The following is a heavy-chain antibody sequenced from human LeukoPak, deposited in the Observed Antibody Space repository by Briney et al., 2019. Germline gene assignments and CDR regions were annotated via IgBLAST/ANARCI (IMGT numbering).Heavy chain of an antibody. Sequence: SVKVSCKASGGTFSSYAISWVRQAPGQGLEWMGRIIPILGIANYAQKFQGRVTITADKSTSTAYMELSSLRSEDTAVYYCARDQVLDYGSSWTFDYWGQGTLVTVSS. J-gene: IGHJ4*02. CDR1: GGTFSSYA. CDR3: ARDQVLDYGSSWTFDY. CDR2: IIPILGIA. V-gene: IGHV1-69*04. D-gene: IGHD6-13*01.